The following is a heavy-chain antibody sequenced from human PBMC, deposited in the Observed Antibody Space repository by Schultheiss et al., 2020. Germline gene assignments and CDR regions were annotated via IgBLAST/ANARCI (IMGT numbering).Heavy chain of an antibody. J-gene: IGHJ6*03. Sequence: GGSLRLSCAASGMTFSGSNLHWVRQPYGKGLEWVSAISGSGGSTYYADSVKGRFTISRDNSKNTLYLQMNSLRAEDTAVYYCAKGGRRGIFGVVIDYYMDVWGKGTTVTVSS. CDR1: GMTFSGSN. CDR3: AKGGRRGIFGVVIDYYMDV. V-gene: IGHV3-23*01. CDR2: ISGSGGST. D-gene: IGHD3-3*01.